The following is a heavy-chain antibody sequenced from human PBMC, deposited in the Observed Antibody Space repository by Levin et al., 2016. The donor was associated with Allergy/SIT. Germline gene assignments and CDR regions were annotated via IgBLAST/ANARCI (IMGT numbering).Heavy chain of an antibody. CDR3: ATDKAHYYGSGSYRYNWFDP. V-gene: IGHV1-24*01. J-gene: IGHJ5*02. Sequence: ASVKVSCKVSGYTLTELSMHWVRQAPGKGLEWMGGFDPEDGETIYAQKFQGRVTMTEDTSTDTAYMELSSLRSEDTAVYYCATDKAHYYGSGSYRYNWFDPWGQGTLVTVSS. CDR1: GYTLTELS. D-gene: IGHD3-10*01. CDR2: FDPEDGET.